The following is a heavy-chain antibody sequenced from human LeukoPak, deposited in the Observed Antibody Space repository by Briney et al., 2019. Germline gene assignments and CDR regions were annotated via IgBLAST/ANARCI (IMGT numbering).Heavy chain of an antibody. J-gene: IGHJ6*03. V-gene: IGHV1-69*13. CDR2: IIPIFGTA. D-gene: IGHD4-17*01. Sequence: SVKFSCKASGGTFSSYAISWVRQAPGQGLEWMGGIIPIFGTANYAQKFQGRVTITADESTSTAYMELSSLRSEDTAVYYCARVIGNDYGDYDHYYYYMDVWGKGTTVTVSS. CDR3: ARVIGNDYGDYDHYYYYMDV. CDR1: GGTFSSYA.